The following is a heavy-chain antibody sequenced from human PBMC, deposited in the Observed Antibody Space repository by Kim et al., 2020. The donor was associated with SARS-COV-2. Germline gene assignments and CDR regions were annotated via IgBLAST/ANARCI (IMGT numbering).Heavy chain of an antibody. D-gene: IGHD2-15*01. CDR1: GGSINNYY. Sequence: SETLSLTCKVSGGSINNYYWNWIRQSPGKGLEWIGYIYSSGNTNYNPSLERRVTITVDTSRNQFSLRLTSVTAADRAVYYCAISFCSGGSCYYNRPFDYWGLGTLVTVSP. J-gene: IGHJ4*02. V-gene: IGHV4-4*08. CDR2: IYSSGNT. CDR3: AISFCSGGSCYYNRPFDY.